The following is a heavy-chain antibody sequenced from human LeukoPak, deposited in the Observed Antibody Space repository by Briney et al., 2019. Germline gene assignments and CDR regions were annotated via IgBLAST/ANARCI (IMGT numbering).Heavy chain of an antibody. V-gene: IGHV1-24*01. CDR2: FDPEDGET. CDR1: GYTLTELS. CDR3: ATGGSSSGWYEPPNY. J-gene: IGHJ4*02. D-gene: IGHD6-19*01. Sequence: ASVKVSFKVSGYTLTELSMHWVRQAPGKGLEWMGGFDPEDGETIYAQKFQGRVTMTEDTSTDTAYMELSSLRSEDTAVYYCATGGSSSGWYEPPNYWGQGTLVTVSS.